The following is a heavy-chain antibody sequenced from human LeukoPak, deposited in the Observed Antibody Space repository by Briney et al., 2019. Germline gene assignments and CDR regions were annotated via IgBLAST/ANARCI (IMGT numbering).Heavy chain of an antibody. CDR3: AKTGRGTTTFHYFDY. J-gene: IGHJ4*02. D-gene: IGHD1-26*01. CDR1: GFTFSNAW. Sequence: GGSLRLSCAASGFTFSNAWMRWVRQAPGKGLEWVSVISGSGGSTYPADSVKGRFTISRDNSKNTLCLQMNSLRAEDTAVYYCAKTGRGTTTFHYFDYWGQGTLVTVSS. V-gene: IGHV3-23*01. CDR2: ISGSGGST.